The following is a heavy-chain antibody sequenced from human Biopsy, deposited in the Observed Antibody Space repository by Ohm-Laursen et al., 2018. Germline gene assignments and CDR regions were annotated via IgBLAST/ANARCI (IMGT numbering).Heavy chain of an antibody. CDR1: GGTFINYA. D-gene: IGHD1-26*01. CDR2: IIPMFGTA. CDR3: ARGPHSGSHSCFDY. V-gene: IGHV1-69*01. J-gene: IGHJ4*02. Sequence: ASSVKVPCKASGGTFINYAISWVRQAPGQGLEWMGGIIPMFGTANYAQMFQGRVTISADESTGTSYMELSSLTTEDTAIYYCARGPHSGSHSCFDYWGRGTLVTVSS.